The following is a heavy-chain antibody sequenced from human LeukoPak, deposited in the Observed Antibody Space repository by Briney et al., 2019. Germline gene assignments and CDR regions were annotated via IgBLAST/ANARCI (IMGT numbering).Heavy chain of an antibody. D-gene: IGHD3-22*01. CDR2: IYYSGST. CDR3: AKDRSTYYYDSSGYYH. J-gene: IGHJ5*02. CDR1: GVSISSYY. Sequence: SETLSLTCTVSGVSISSYYWSWIRQPPGKGLEWIGYIYYSGSTNYNPSLKSRVAISVDTSKNQFSLKLSSVTAADTAVYYCAKDRSTYYYDSSGYYHWGQGTLVTVSS. V-gene: IGHV4-59*12.